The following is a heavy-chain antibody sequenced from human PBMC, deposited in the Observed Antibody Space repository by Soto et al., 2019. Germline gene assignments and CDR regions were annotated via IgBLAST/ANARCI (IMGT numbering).Heavy chain of an antibody. Sequence: GESLKISCKGSGYSFTKYWITWVRQMPGKGLEWLGRVDPTDSYSNYSPSFQGHVTISADKSISTAYLQWSSLKASYTAMYYCARDSSSPSANYFTYYTYAMDLWGEGTKVTVYS. CDR1: GYSFTKYW. D-gene: IGHD3-3*01. V-gene: IGHV5-10-1*01. CDR2: VDPTDSYS. J-gene: IGHJ6*02. CDR3: ARDSSSPSANYFTYYTYAMDL.